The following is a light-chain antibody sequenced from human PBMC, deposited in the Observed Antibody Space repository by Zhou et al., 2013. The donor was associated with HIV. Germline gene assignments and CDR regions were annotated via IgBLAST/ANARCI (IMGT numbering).Light chain of an antibody. CDR2: AAS. CDR3: QKYNTAPWT. Sequence: IQMTQSPSSLSASVGDRVTITCRASQGIRNELGWYQQRPGKAPKLLIYAASTLPSGVPSRFSGSGSGTDFTLTISGLQPEDLATYYCQKYNTAPWTFGQGTKVEIK. CDR1: QGIRNE. V-gene: IGKV1-27*01. J-gene: IGKJ1*01.